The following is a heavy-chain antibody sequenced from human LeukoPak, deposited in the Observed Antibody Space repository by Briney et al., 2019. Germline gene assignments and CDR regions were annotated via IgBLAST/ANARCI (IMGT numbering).Heavy chain of an antibody. V-gene: IGHV3-23*01. CDR3: AKGSRGRYSWYFDV. D-gene: IGHD1-26*01. Sequence: GGSLRLSCAASGFTFSSPAMSWVRQAPGKGLEWVSAISGSGGSTYYADSVKGRFTISRDNSKNTLYLQMNSLRAEDTAVYYCAKGSRGRYSWYFDVWGRGTLVTVSS. CDR2: ISGSGGST. CDR1: GFTFSSPA. J-gene: IGHJ2*01.